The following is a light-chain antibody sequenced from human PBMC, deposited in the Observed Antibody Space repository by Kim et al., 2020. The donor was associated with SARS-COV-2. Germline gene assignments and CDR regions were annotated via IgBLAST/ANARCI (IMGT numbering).Light chain of an antibody. CDR1: SSNIGREY. J-gene: IGLJ3*02. Sequence: GRRVTVSCPGSSSNIGREYVYWYQQLPRTAPKLFSYRISQRPSGVPDRFSGSKAGTSASLAISGLRFEDEAEYYCAVWDESLSGWLFGGGTQLTVL. V-gene: IGLV1-47*01. CDR2: RIS. CDR3: AVWDESLSGWL.